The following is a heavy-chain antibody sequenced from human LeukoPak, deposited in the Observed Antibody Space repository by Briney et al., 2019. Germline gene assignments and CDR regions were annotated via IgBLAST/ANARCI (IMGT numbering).Heavy chain of an antibody. CDR3: TKDLEYNDSDDYIGMDV. CDR2: ISSSGSTI. V-gene: IGHV3-48*03. Sequence: PGGSLRLSCAASGFTFSSYEMNWVRQAPGKGLEWVSYISSSGSTIYYADSVKGRFTISRDNAKNSLYLQMNSLRAEDTALYYCTKDLEYNDSDDYIGMDVWGQGTTVSVSS. CDR1: GFTFSSYE. J-gene: IGHJ6*02. D-gene: IGHD3-22*01.